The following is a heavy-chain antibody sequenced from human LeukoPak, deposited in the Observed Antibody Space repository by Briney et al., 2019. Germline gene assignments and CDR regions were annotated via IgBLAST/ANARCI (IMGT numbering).Heavy chain of an antibody. Sequence: PGGSLRLSCAASGFTFSSYGMHWVRQAPGKGLEWVVFIRYDGSNKYYADSVKGRFTISRDNSKNTLYLQMNSLRAEDTAVYYCAKDRGVVVIAMIDYWGQGTLVTVSS. CDR3: AKDRGVVVIAMIDY. CDR2: IRYDGSNK. V-gene: IGHV3-30*02. D-gene: IGHD2-21*01. J-gene: IGHJ4*02. CDR1: GFTFSSYG.